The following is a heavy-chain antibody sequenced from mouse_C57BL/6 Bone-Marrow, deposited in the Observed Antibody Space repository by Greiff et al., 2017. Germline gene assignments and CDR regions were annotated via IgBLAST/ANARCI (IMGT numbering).Heavy chain of an antibody. Sequence: VQLQQSGPELVKPGASVKIPCKASGYTFTDYNMDWVKQSHGKSLEWIGDINPNNGGTIYNQKFKGKATLTVDKSSSTAYMELRSLTSEDTAVYYWARGPYYYGSSYVPFAYWGQGTLVTVSA. CDR1: GYTFTDYN. CDR3: ARGPYYYGSSYVPFAY. J-gene: IGHJ3*01. D-gene: IGHD1-1*01. CDR2: INPNNGGT. V-gene: IGHV1-18*01.